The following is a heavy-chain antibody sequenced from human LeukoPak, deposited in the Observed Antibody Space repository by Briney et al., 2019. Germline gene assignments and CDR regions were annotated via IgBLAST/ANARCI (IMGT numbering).Heavy chain of an antibody. CDR1: GGSFSGYY. Sequence: SETLSLTCTVSGGSFSGYYCTWIRQPPGKGLEWIGEINHSGSANYNPSLKSRVTISLDTSKNQFSLKLSSVAAADTAVYYCARGQGTVTTHWGQGTLVTVSS. CDR3: ARGQGTVTTH. J-gene: IGHJ4*02. CDR2: INHSGSA. V-gene: IGHV4-34*01. D-gene: IGHD4-17*01.